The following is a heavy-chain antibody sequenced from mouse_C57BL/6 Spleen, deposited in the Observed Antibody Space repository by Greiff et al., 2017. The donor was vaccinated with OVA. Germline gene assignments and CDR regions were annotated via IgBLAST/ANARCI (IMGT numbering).Heavy chain of an antibody. Sequence: EVQLVESGGDLVKPGGSLKLSCAASGFTFSSYGMSWVRQTPDKRLEWVATISSGGSYTYYPDSVKGRFTISRDNAKNTLYLQMSSLKSEDTAMYYCARMGYYGSGGLRFDYWGQGTTLTVSS. CDR2: ISSGGSYT. CDR3: ARMGYYGSGGLRFDY. V-gene: IGHV5-6*01. D-gene: IGHD1-1*01. CDR1: GFTFSSYG. J-gene: IGHJ2*01.